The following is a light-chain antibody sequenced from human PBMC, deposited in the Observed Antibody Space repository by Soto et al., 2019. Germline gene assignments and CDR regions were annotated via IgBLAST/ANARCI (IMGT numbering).Light chain of an antibody. CDR1: QSVSSNF. CDR3: QQYGNSPFT. J-gene: IGKJ3*01. V-gene: IGKV3-20*01. Sequence: EIVLTQSPGTLSFSPGERATLTCRASQSVSSNFLAWYQQKPGQAPRLLIYGASSRATGIPDRFGGSGSGTDFTLTISRLEPEDFAVNYCQQYGNSPFTFGPGTKVGIK. CDR2: GAS.